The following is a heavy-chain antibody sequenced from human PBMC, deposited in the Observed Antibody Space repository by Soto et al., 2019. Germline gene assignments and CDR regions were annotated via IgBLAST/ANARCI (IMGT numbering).Heavy chain of an antibody. CDR1: GGSISSYY. CDR3: AGDNPYRYGYTLGH. D-gene: IGHD5-18*01. Sequence: QVQLQESGPGLVKPSETLSLTCTVSGGSISSYYWSWIRQPPGKGLEWIGYIYYSGRTNYNPSRTSRATISVDTSRNQFSLKLSAVTAADTVVYDRAGDNPYRYGYTLGHWGQGTLVTVSS. J-gene: IGHJ4*02. CDR2: IYYSGRT. V-gene: IGHV4-59*01.